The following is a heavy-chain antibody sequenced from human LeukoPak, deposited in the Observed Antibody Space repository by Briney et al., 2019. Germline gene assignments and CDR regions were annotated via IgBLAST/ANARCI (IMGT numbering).Heavy chain of an antibody. V-gene: IGHV1-24*01. CDR1: GYTLTELS. J-gene: IGHJ4*02. CDR2: FDPEDGET. Sequence: ASVNVSCKVSGYTLTELSMHWVRQAPGKGLEGMGGFDPEDGETIYAQKFQGRVTMTEDTSTDTAYMELSSLRSEDTAVYYCATHYYDSSGYFDYWGQGTLVTVSS. CDR3: ATHYYDSSGYFDY. D-gene: IGHD3-22*01.